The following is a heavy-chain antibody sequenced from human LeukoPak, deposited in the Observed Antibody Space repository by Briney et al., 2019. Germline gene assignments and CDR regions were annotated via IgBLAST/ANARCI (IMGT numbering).Heavy chain of an antibody. Sequence: ASVKVSCKASGYTLTSYTISWVRQAPGQGLEWMGWISAYNGNTKYAQKFQGRVTLTTDTSTSTAYMDLRSLRSDDTAVYYCARGLGAPYYDSFGYYADYWGQGTLVTASS. D-gene: IGHD3-22*01. CDR1: GYTLTSYT. CDR3: ARGLGAPYYDSFGYYADY. V-gene: IGHV1-18*01. J-gene: IGHJ4*02. CDR2: ISAYNGNT.